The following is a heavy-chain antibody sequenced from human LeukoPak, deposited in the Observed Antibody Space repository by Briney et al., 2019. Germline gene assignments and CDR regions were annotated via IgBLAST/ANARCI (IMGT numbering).Heavy chain of an antibody. CDR3: ARVLVSTRVFSTRFDY. CDR2: IYHSGST. J-gene: IGHJ4*02. CDR1: GYSISSGYY. Sequence: SETLSLTCTVSGYSISSGYYWGWIRQPPGKGLEWIGSIYHSGSTYYNPSLKSRVTISVDTSKNQFSLKLSSVTAADTAVYYCARVLVSTRVFSTRFDYWGQGTLVTVSS. V-gene: IGHV4-38-2*02. D-gene: IGHD3-3*01.